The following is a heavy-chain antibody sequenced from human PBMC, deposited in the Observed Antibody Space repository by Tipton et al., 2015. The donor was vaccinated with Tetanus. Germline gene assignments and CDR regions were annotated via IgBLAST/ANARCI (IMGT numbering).Heavy chain of an antibody. V-gene: IGHV1-69*06. CDR1: GGTFSSYA. Sequence: QLVQSGAEVKKPGSSVKVSCKASGGTFSSYAISWVRQAPGQGLEWMGGIIPIFGTANYAQKLQGRVTMTTDTSTSTAYMELRSLRSDDTAVYYCARALLYSSGWYEDYFDYWGQGTLVTVSS. D-gene: IGHD6-19*01. CDR2: IIPIFGTA. CDR3: ARALLYSSGWYEDYFDY. J-gene: IGHJ4*02.